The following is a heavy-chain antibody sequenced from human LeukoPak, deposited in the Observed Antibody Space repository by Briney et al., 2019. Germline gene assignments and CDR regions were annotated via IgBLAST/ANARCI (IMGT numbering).Heavy chain of an antibody. J-gene: IGHJ3*02. Sequence: GGSLRLSCAASGFTFSSYSMNWVRQAPGKGLEWVSSISSSSSYIYYADSVKGRFTISRDKAKNSLYLQMNSLRAEDTAVYYCARDYYDSSGYKLDAFDIWGQGTMVTVSS. CDR1: GFTFSSYS. CDR2: ISSSSSYI. D-gene: IGHD3-22*01. V-gene: IGHV3-21*01. CDR3: ARDYYDSSGYKLDAFDI.